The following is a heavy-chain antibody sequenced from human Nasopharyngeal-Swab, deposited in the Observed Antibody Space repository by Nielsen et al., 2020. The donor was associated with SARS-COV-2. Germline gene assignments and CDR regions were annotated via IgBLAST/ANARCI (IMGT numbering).Heavy chain of an antibody. V-gene: IGHV3-21*01. CDR3: ARVGYSNYVQWDY. Sequence: VRQAPGKGLEWVSSISSSSSCIYYADSVKDRFTISRDPAKNSLYLQMKILRAGDTAVYYCARVGYSNYVQWDYWGQGTLVTVSS. CDR2: ISSSSSCI. J-gene: IGHJ4*02. D-gene: IGHD4-11*01.